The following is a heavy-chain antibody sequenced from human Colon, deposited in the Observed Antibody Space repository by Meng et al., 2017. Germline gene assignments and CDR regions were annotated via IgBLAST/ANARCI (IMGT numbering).Heavy chain of an antibody. CDR2: ISSDGSST. CDR1: EFTFSSDG. V-gene: IGHV3-74*01. J-gene: IGHJ4*02. Sequence: VELVEPGGVLLQSGGSLRVACAASEFTFSSDGMHWVRQAPGKGLVWVSRISSDGSSTIYADSVKGRFTISRDNAKNTLSLQMNSLRAEDTAVYYCAAFRSGKIDYWGQGTLVTVSS. D-gene: IGHD1-26*01. CDR3: AAFRSGKIDY.